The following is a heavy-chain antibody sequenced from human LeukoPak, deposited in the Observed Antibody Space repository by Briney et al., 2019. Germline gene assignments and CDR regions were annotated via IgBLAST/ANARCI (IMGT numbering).Heavy chain of an antibody. CDR2: ISYHGINK. CDR3: ARDFTGRYTIDY. D-gene: IGHD3-9*01. V-gene: IGHV3-30-3*01. Sequence: GRSLRLSCAASGFTFNDYNMHWVRQAPGKGLEWVAFISYHGINKNDADSVKGRFTISRDNSENTVYPQINSLRPEDTAIYYCARDFTGRYTIDYWGQGTLVTVSS. CDR1: GFTFNDYN. J-gene: IGHJ4*02.